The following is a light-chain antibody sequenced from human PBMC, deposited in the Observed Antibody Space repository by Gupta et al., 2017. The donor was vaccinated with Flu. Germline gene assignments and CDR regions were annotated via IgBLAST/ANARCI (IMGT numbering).Light chain of an antibody. CDR2: KDT. CDR3: QSADASSTYYV. Sequence: SSALTQPPSVSVSPGQTARITCSGDALPNQYVYWFQQRPGQAPTLLIYKDTERPSGIPERFSGSSSGTTVTLTISGVQAEDEADYYCQSADASSTYYVFGTGTKVTV. V-gene: IGLV3-25*03. CDR1: ALPNQY. J-gene: IGLJ1*01.